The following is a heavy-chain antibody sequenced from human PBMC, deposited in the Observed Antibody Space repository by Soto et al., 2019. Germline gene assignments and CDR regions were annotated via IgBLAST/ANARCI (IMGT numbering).Heavy chain of an antibody. V-gene: IGHV1-18*01. CDR2: ISAKNGDT. J-gene: IGHJ4*02. CDR1: GYTFTDYG. CDR3: ARDPPETPSDY. Sequence: QVQLVQSGADMKKPGASVRVSCKASGYTFTDYGITWVRQAPGQGLEWMGWISAKNGDTNLAQKFRGRVTLTTDTSTGTAYMDLRSLTPDDTAVYYCARDPPETPSDYWGQGTLVTVSS.